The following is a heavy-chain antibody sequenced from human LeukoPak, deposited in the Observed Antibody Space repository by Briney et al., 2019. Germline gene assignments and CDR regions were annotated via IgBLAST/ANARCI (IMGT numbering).Heavy chain of an antibody. CDR3: ARVTHHMVRGVIDY. CDR2: ISSSSSYI. J-gene: IGHJ4*02. V-gene: IGHV3-21*01. CDR1: GFTFSSYS. D-gene: IGHD3-10*01. Sequence: GGSLRLSCAASGFTFSSYSMNWVRQAPGKGLEWVSSISSSSSYIYYADSVKGRFTISRDNAKNSLYLQMNSPGAEDTAVYYCARVTHHMVRGVIDYWGQGTLVTVSP.